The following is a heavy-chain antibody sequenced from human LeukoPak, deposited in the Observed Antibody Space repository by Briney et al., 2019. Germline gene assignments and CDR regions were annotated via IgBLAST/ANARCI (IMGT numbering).Heavy chain of an antibody. D-gene: IGHD6-19*01. CDR2: ISGSGGST. V-gene: IGHV3-23*01. Sequence: GGSLRLSCAASGFTFSSYAMSWVRQAPGKGLEWVSAISGSGGSTYYADSVKGRFTISRDNSKNTLYLQMNSLRAEDTAVYYCANTQGQWLVPFDYWGQGTLVTVPS. CDR3: ANTQGQWLVPFDY. CDR1: GFTFSSYA. J-gene: IGHJ4*02.